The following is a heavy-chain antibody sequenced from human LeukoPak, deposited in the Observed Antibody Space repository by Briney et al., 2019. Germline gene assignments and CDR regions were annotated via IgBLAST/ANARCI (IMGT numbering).Heavy chain of an antibody. V-gene: IGHV4-59*02. CDR2: GHHSESS. D-gene: IGHD3-22*01. J-gene: IGHJ4*02. Sequence: PSETLSLTCSVSGDSVTSTYWSWIRQPPGKGLEWIAYGHHSESSNYNPSFRSRVTIPVDTSKNQFSLRLTSVTAADTAIYYCARESAGSHHDSTAAFDYWGQGTLVTVSS. CDR3: ARESAGSHHDSTAAFDY. CDR1: GDSVTSTY.